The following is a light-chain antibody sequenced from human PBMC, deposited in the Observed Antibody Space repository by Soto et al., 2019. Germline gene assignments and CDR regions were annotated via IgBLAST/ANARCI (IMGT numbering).Light chain of an antibody. CDR3: QQYNNWPLLRK. J-gene: IGKJ1*01. V-gene: IGKV3-15*01. CDR2: GAS. Sequence: EIVMTQSPATLSVSPGERATLSCRASQSVSSNLAWYQQKPGQAPRLLIYGASTRATGIPARFSGSGSGTEFTLTISSLQSEDFAVYYCQQYNNWPLLRKFGQGTKVEIK. CDR1: QSVSSN.